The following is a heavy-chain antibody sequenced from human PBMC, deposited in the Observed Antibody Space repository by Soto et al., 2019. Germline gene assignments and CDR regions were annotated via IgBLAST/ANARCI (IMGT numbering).Heavy chain of an antibody. V-gene: IGHV1-69*13. CDR2: IIPIFGTA. J-gene: IGHJ5*02. Sequence: GASVKVSCKASGGTFSSYAISWVRQAPGQGLEWMGGIIPIFGTANYAQKFQGRVTITADESTSTAYMELSSLRSEDTAVYYCARDEKESWFGEFTYNWFDPWGQGTLVTVPS. D-gene: IGHD3-10*01. CDR1: GGTFSSYA. CDR3: ARDEKESWFGEFTYNWFDP.